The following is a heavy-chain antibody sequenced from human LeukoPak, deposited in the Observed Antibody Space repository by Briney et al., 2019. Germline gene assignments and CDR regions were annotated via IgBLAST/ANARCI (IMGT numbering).Heavy chain of an antibody. Sequence: ASVKVSCKASGGTFSSYAISWVRQAPGQGLEWMGGIIPIFGTANYAQKFQGRVTITADESTSTAYMELSSLRSEDTAVYYCARDRADDGGNRNYYYMDVWGKGTTVTISS. V-gene: IGHV1-69*13. J-gene: IGHJ6*03. D-gene: IGHD4-23*01. CDR3: ARDRADDGGNRNYYYMDV. CDR1: GGTFSSYA. CDR2: IIPIFGTA.